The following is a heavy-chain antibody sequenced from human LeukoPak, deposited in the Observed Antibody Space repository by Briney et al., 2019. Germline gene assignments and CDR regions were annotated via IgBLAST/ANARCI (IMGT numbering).Heavy chain of an antibody. J-gene: IGHJ6*03. CDR1: GFTFSSYA. Sequence: GSLRLSCAASGFTFSSYAMSWIRQPPGKGLEWIGYMYYSGSTNYNPSLKSRVTISVDTSKNQLSLKLSSVTAADTAVYYCARPFLYCSGGSCYPCYMDVWGKGTTVTVSS. CDR3: ARPFLYCSGGSCYPCYMDV. V-gene: IGHV4-59*01. CDR2: MYYSGST. D-gene: IGHD2-15*01.